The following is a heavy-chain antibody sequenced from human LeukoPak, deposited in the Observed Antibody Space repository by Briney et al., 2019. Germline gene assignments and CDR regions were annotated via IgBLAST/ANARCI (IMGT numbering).Heavy chain of an antibody. J-gene: IGHJ4*02. D-gene: IGHD3-22*01. Sequence: VSVRVSCKASGYTFTDYHIYWLRQAPGQGLEWMAWIFPKTGATTYAREFQGRVTLTSATSIRTAYMDLRALTSDDTAVYFCARTGVGSGLTYWGQGTQVTVSA. V-gene: IGHV1-2*02. CDR1: GYTFTDYH. CDR2: IFPKTGAT. CDR3: ARTGVGSGLTY.